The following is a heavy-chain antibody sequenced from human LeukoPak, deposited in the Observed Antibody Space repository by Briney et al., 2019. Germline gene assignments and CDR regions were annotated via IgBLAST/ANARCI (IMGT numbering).Heavy chain of an antibody. Sequence: PSETLSLTCTVSGGSINAYYWSWIRQPPGKGLEWIAYVRDNGENNYNPSLKSRVEISVDPDNNQISLRLNFVTAADTAISYCARQPANTAAFDIWGLGTMVTVSP. V-gene: IGHV4-59*08. CDR2: VRDNGEN. CDR3: ARQPANTAAFDI. J-gene: IGHJ3*02. CDR1: GGSINAYY. D-gene: IGHD5-18*01.